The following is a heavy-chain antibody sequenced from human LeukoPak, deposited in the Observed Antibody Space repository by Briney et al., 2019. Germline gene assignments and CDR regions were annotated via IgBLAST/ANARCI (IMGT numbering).Heavy chain of an antibody. V-gene: IGHV3-11*04. D-gene: IGHD3-3*01. J-gene: IGHJ3*02. CDR2: ISSRATTI. CDR3: ARDLGDFWSAYHDSFNI. CDR1: GFTFSDYY. Sequence: GGSLRLSCAAPGFTFSDYYMSWIRQAPGKGLEWVSYISSRATTIYYANSLKGRFTISRDNAKNSLYLQMNSLRVEDTAVYYCARDLGDFWSAYHDSFNIWGRGTMVTVSS.